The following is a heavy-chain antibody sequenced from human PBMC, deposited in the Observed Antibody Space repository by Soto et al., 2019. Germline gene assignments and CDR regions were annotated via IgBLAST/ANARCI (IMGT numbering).Heavy chain of an antibody. Sequence: QVQLVQSGAEVKKPGASVKVSCKASGYTFTNNDVSWVRQATGQGLEWMGWVNPGSGDTGYAQKFQGRVTMTRDISLATPYMELNSLASEDTAIYYCARMDSFGSLSWFAPWGQGPLVTVSS. J-gene: IGHJ5*02. CDR3: ARMDSFGSLSWFAP. D-gene: IGHD5-18*01. CDR2: VNPGSGDT. CDR1: GYTFTNND. V-gene: IGHV1-8*01.